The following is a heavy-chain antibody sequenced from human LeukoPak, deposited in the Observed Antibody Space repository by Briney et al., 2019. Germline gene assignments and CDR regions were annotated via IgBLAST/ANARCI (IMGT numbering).Heavy chain of an antibody. J-gene: IGHJ6*03. CDR2: MNPNSGNK. Sequence: ASVKVSCKASGYSFTNFDINWVWQATGQGLEWMGWMNPNSGNKGYAQMFQGRVTMTMNTSITTAYMELSSLRSEDTAVYYCARGPQWRGDYYYMDVWGRGTTVTVSS. D-gene: IGHD6-19*01. CDR1: GYSFTNFD. V-gene: IGHV1-8*01. CDR3: ARGPQWRGDYYYMDV.